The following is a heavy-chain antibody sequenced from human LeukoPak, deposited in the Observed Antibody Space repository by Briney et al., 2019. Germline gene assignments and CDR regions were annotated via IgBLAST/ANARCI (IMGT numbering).Heavy chain of an antibody. CDR2: IRSKANSYAT. J-gene: IGHJ4*02. CDR3: TRQGHYYDSSGYYYVDY. D-gene: IGHD3-22*01. Sequence: GGSLRLSCAASGFTFSGSAMHWVRQASGKGLEWVGRIRSKANSYATAYAASVKGRFTISRDASKNTAYLQMNSLKTEDTAVYYCTRQGHYYDSSGYYYVDYWGQGTLVTVSS. V-gene: IGHV3-73*01. CDR1: GFTFSGSA.